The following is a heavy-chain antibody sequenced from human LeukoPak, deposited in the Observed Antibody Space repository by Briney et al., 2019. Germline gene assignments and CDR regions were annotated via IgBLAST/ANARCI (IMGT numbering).Heavy chain of an antibody. CDR1: GGSISSGSYY. CDR3: ARDGGATLY. D-gene: IGHD1-26*01. V-gene: IGHV4-61*02. Sequence: PSQTLSLTCTVSGGSISSGSYYWSWIRQPAGKGLEWIGRIYTSGSTNYNPSLKSRVTISVDTSKNQLSLKLSSVTAADMAVYYCARDGGATLYWGQGTLVTVSS. J-gene: IGHJ4*02. CDR2: IYTSGST.